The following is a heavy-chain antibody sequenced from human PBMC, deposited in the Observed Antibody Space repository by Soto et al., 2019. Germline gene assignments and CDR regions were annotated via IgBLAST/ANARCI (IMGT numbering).Heavy chain of an antibody. CDR1: SGSISSSNW. CDR2: IYHSGST. V-gene: IGHV4-4*02. Sequence: SETLSLTCAVSSGSISSSNWWSWVRQPPGKGLEWIGEIYHSGSTNYNPSLKSRVTISVDKSKNQFSLNLSSVTAADTAVYYCARASYTSSWSNWFDPWGQGTLVTVSS. CDR3: ARASYTSSWSNWFDP. J-gene: IGHJ5*02. D-gene: IGHD6-13*01.